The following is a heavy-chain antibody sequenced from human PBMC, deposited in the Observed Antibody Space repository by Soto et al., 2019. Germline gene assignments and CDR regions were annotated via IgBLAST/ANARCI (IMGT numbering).Heavy chain of an antibody. CDR2: IIPIFGTA. D-gene: IGHD3-22*01. V-gene: IGHV1-69*13. CDR1: GGTFSSYA. CDR3: ARPTGDYYDSSGYLNAFDI. Sequence: ASVKVSCKASGGTFSSYAISWVRQAPGQGLEWMGGIIPIFGTANYAQKFQGRVTITADESTSTAYMELSSLRSEDTAVYYCARPTGDYYDSSGYLNAFDIWGQGTMVTVSS. J-gene: IGHJ3*02.